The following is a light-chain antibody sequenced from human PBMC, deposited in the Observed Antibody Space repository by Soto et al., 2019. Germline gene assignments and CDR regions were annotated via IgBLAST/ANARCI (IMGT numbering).Light chain of an antibody. CDR1: SSNIGSNY. CDR3: AAGDDSLV. Sequence: QSVLTQPPSASGTPGQRVTISCSGSSSNIGSNYIYWYQQLPGTAPKLLIYRNNQRPSGVPDRFCGSKSGTSASLAISGLRSEDEAEYYCAAGDDSLVFGGGTKVTVL. V-gene: IGLV1-47*01. J-gene: IGLJ2*01. CDR2: RNN.